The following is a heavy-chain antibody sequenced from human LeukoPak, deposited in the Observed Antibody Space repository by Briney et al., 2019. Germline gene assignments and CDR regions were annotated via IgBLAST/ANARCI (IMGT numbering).Heavy chain of an antibody. CDR2: INPNSGGT. CDR3: ARDSGGRFDY. D-gene: IGHD4-23*01. CDR1: GYTFTGYY. Sequence: ASVKVSCKASGYTFTGYYMHWVRQAPGQGLEWMGWINPNSGGTNYAQKFQGRVTMTRDTSTSTVYMELSSLRSEDTAVYYCARDSGGRFDYWGQGTLVTVSS. V-gene: IGHV1-2*02. J-gene: IGHJ4*02.